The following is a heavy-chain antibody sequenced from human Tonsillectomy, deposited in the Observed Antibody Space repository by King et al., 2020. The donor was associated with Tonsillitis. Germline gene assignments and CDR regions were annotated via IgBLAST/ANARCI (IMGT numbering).Heavy chain of an antibody. V-gene: IGHV3-15*01. Sequence: EVQLVESGGGLVKPGGSLRLSCAASGLTFSDACMSWVRQAPGKGLGWVGRIKDKADGGTTEYAAPVKGRFTISREASKNTLYLQMSSLKTEDTAVYDCTTTIGGDCSPGWGDNEFFQRGGQGTQVTVSS. J-gene: IGHJ1*01. CDR2: IKDKADGGTT. CDR3: TTTIGGDCSPGWGDNEFFQR. D-gene: IGHD2-21*01. CDR1: GLTFSDAC.